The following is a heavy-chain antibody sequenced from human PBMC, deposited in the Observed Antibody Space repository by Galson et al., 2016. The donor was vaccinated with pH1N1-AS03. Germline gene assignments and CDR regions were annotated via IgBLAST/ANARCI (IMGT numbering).Heavy chain of an antibody. CDR3: ARDRRDCSGGSCSQDGWFDP. Sequence: LRLSCAASGFTFSSFVMSWVRQAPGKGLEWIATVSARGTTYHNPSLDSRLTISLDTSKNHFSLTLTSVTAADTAMYYCARDRRDCSGGSCSQDGWFDPWGQGTLVVVSS. CDR1: GFTFSSFV. J-gene: IGHJ5*02. D-gene: IGHD2-15*01. V-gene: IGHV4-59*12. CDR2: VSARGTT.